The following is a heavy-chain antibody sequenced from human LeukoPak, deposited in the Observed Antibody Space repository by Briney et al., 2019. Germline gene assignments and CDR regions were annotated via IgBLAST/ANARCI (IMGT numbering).Heavy chain of an antibody. CDR1: GYSFTSYW. CDR3: ARHSDITVADS. Sequence: GESLKISCKGSGYSFTSYWIAWVRQMPGKGLEWMGIIFPDDSDTRYSPSLQGLVTISADKSISTAYLQWNSLKASDTAMYYCARHSDITVADSWGQGNLVTVSS. CDR2: IFPDDSDT. V-gene: IGHV5-51*01. J-gene: IGHJ5*01. D-gene: IGHD6-19*01.